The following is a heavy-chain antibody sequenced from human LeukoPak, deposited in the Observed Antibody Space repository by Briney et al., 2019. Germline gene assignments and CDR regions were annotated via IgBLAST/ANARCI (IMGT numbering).Heavy chain of an antibody. V-gene: IGHV4-4*02. CDR1: GGSISSSHW. J-gene: IGHJ6*02. D-gene: IGHD2-2*01. Sequence: SGTLSLTCAVSGGSISSSHWWSWVRQPPGKGLEWIEEIFHSGSTNYNPSLKSRVTIPVDKSKNQFSLKLSSVTAADTAVYYCARVVVVPAATLGYYYYYGMDVWGQETTVTVSS. CDR2: IFHSGST. CDR3: ARVVVVPAATLGYYYYYGMDV.